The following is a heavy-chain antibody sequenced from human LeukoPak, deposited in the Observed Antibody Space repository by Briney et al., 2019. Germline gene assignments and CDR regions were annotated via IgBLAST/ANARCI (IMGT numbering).Heavy chain of an antibody. Sequence: SETLSLTCAVYGGSFSGYYWSWIRQPPGKGLEWIGEINHSGSTNYNPSLKSRVTISVDTSKNQFSLKLSSVTAADTAVYYCARGPDGSGSYYPPPFDYWGQGTLVTVSS. D-gene: IGHD3-10*01. V-gene: IGHV4-34*01. CDR2: INHSGST. J-gene: IGHJ4*02. CDR1: GGSFSGYY. CDR3: ARGPDGSGSYYPPPFDY.